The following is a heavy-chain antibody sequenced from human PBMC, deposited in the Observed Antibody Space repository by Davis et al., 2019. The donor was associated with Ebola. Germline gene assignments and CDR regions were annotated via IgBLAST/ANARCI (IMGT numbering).Heavy chain of an antibody. V-gene: IGHV3-13*01. Sequence: PGGSLRLSCEASGFTFSNYDMHWVRQVTGKGLEWVSAIGTAGDTYHPGSVKGRFTISRENAKNSLYLQMNSLRAGDTAVYYCAKSHCSGGSCPYYFDFWGQGTQVTVSS. CDR1: GFTFSNYD. CDR2: IGTAGDT. CDR3: AKSHCSGGSCPYYFDF. D-gene: IGHD2-15*01. J-gene: IGHJ4*02.